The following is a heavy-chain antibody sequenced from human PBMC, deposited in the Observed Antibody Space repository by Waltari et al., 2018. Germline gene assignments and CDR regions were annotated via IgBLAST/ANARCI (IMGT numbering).Heavy chain of an antibody. CDR3: VKDRRGTCAFDI. CDR1: GFTFSSYA. J-gene: IGHJ3*02. V-gene: IGHV3-64D*06. D-gene: IGHD1-1*01. Sequence: EVQLMESGGGLVQPGGPLRLSCSASGFTFSSYAMNWVRQAPGKGLEYVSGINDNGERKNYGDSVEGRVTISSDDSKNMVYLQISSLRPEDTAVYHCVKDRRGTCAFDIWAQGTLVTVSS. CDR2: INDNGERK.